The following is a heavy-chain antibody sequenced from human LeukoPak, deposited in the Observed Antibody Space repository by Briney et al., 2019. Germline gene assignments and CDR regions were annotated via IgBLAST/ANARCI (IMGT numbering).Heavy chain of an antibody. V-gene: IGHV1-46*01. CDR2: INPSGGST. J-gene: IGHJ3*02. CDR3: ARDLYYYDSSGYYPQGAFDI. Sequence: ASVKVSCKASGYTFTSYYMHWVRQAPGQGLEWMGIINPSGGSTSYAQKFQGRVTMTRDTSTSTVYMELSSQRSEDTAVYYCARDLYYYDSSGYYPQGAFDIWGQGTMVTVSS. CDR1: GYTFTSYY. D-gene: IGHD3-22*01.